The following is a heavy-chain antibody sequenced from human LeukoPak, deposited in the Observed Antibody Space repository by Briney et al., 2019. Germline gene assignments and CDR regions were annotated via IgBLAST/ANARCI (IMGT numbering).Heavy chain of an antibody. D-gene: IGHD5-12*01. Sequence: GGSLRLSCAASGFTFSDHHMDWVRQAPGKGLEWVGRTRKKANGYTTDYAASVKGRFTISRDDSKNSLHLQMNSLRAEDTAVYYCAKDVRRSGYGELVYWGQGTLVTVSS. J-gene: IGHJ4*02. V-gene: IGHV3-72*01. CDR3: AKDVRRSGYGELVY. CDR2: TRKKANGYTT. CDR1: GFTFSDHH.